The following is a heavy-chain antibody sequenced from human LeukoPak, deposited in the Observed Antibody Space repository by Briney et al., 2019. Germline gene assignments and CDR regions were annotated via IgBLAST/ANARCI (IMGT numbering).Heavy chain of an antibody. CDR2: ISQNGDS. D-gene: IGHD6-19*01. Sequence: PGGSLRLSCAASGFTFDDYGMSWVRQSPGKGLEWIAEISQNGDSNYNMSLKSRVTISLDKSKNQVSLKLNSVTAADTAVYYCARLRYGYSSGWYGWWFDYWGQGTLVTVSS. CDR1: GFTFDDYG. J-gene: IGHJ4*02. CDR3: ARLRYGYSSGWYGWWFDY. V-gene: IGHV4-34*01.